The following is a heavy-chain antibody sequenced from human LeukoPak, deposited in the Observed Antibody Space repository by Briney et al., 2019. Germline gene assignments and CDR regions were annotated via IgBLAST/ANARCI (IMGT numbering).Heavy chain of an antibody. J-gene: IGHJ4*02. CDR1: GFTFSSYS. CDR2: ISSSSSYI. V-gene: IGHV3-21*01. D-gene: IGHD2-2*01. CDR3: ARPRDIVVVPAAPFDY. Sequence: GGSLRLSCAASGFTFSSYSMNWVRQAPGKGLEWVSSISSSSSYIYYADSVKGRFTISRDNAKNSLYLQMNSLRAEDTAVYYCARPRDIVVVPAAPFDYWGQGTLVTVSS.